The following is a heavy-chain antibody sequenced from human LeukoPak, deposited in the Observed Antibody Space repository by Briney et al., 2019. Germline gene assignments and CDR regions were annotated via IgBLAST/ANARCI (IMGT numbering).Heavy chain of an antibody. J-gene: IGHJ4*02. D-gene: IGHD3-22*01. CDR2: INPNSGGT. V-gene: IGHV1-2*02. CDR1: GYTFTGYY. Sequence: ASVKVSCKASGYTFTGYYMHWVRQAPGQGLEWMGWINPNSGGTNYAQKFQGRVTMTRDKSIRTAYMELSRLTSDDTAVYYCAKSRHYYDSSGSLDYWGQGTLVTVSS. CDR3: AKSRHYYDSSGSLDY.